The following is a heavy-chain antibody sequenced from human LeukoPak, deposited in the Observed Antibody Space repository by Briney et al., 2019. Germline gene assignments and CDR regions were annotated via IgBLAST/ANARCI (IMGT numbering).Heavy chain of an antibody. CDR1: GGPFGTYA. D-gene: IGHD2-2*01. J-gene: IGHJ5*02. CDR2: IMPIFGTA. CDR3: ARDPVGYCSSTSCYRWFDP. Sequence: ASVKVSCHASGGPFGTYAISWLRRARGQGLEWMEGIMPIFGTANYNQKFQVKGTVTADESTITAYMELSSLRSEDTAVYYCARDPVGYCSSTSCYRWFDPWGQGTLVTVSS. V-gene: IGHV1-69*13.